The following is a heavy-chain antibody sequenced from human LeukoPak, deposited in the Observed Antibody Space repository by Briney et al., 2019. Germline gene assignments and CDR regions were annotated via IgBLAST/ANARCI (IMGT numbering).Heavy chain of an antibody. J-gene: IGHJ4*02. Sequence: GGSLRLSCAASGFTFSSYGTHWVRQAPGKGLEWVAVISYDGSNKYYADSVKGRFTISRDNSKNTLYLQMNSLRAEDTAVYYCARDLGVDGVWGFDYWGQGTLVTVSS. CDR3: ARDLGVDGVWGFDY. CDR1: GFTFSSYG. V-gene: IGHV3-30*03. CDR2: ISYDGSNK. D-gene: IGHD2-8*01.